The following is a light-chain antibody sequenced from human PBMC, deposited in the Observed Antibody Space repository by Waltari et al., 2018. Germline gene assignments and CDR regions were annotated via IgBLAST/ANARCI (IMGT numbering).Light chain of an antibody. CDR3: SSFTSNHSYV. Sequence: QSALTQPASVSGSPGQSITISCTGTSSDVGGYDFVSWYQQHPGKAPKLIIYDVSNRPSGVSYRFSGSKSGQTASLIVSGLQAEDEADYYCSSFTSNHSYVFGTGTKVTVL. V-gene: IGLV2-14*03. CDR2: DVS. CDR1: SSDVGGYDF. J-gene: IGLJ1*01.